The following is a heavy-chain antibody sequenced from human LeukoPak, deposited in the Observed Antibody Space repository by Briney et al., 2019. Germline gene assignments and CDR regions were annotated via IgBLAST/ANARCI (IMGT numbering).Heavy chain of an antibody. CDR2: IYCSRST. Sequence: SETQSLTCTVSGGSISSSSYYWGWIRQPPGKGLEWIGNIYCSRSTYYNPSLKSRVTISVDTSKNQFSLKLSSVTAADTAVYYCARLGGESGSYYDNFDYWGQGTLVTVSS. CDR1: GGSISSSSYY. J-gene: IGHJ4*02. D-gene: IGHD1-26*01. V-gene: IGHV4-39*01. CDR3: ARLGGESGSYYDNFDY.